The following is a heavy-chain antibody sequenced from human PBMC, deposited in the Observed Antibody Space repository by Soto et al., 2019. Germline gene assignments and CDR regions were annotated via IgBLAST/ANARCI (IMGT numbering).Heavy chain of an antibody. CDR1: GFTLSNYP. J-gene: IGHJ4*02. V-gene: IGHV3-23*01. CDR2: ISGGGGTT. CDR3: AKDSRPPFGGYFVY. D-gene: IGHD3-16*01. Sequence: RRLSCAASGFTLSNYPMSWVRQAPGKGLEWVSAISGGGGTTYYADSVKGRFTISRDNSKNTLYLQMNSLRAEDTAVYYCAKDSRPPFGGYFVYWGQGTLVTV.